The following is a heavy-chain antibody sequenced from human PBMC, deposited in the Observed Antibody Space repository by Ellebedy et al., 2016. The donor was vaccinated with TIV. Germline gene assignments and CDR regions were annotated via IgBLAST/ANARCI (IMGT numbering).Heavy chain of an antibody. Sequence: GGSLRLSCAAPGFTFSSYWMSWVRQAPGKGLEWVANINQDGSEKYYVDSVKGRFTISRDNAKNSLYLQMISLGADDTAVYYCATDGSYGDYRSPAHAFGFWGQGTMVTVSS. V-gene: IGHV3-7*01. CDR1: GFTFSSYW. J-gene: IGHJ3*01. D-gene: IGHD4-17*01. CDR2: INQDGSEK. CDR3: ATDGSYGDYRSPAHAFGF.